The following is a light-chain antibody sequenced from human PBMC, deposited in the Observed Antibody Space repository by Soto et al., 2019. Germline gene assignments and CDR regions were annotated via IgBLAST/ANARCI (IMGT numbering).Light chain of an antibody. CDR1: QSISSSY. CDR2: GAS. Sequence: ELVLTQSPGTLSLSPGERATLSFRASQSISSSYLAWYQQKPGQAPRLLIYGASSRATGIPDRFSGSGSGTDFTLTISRLEPEDCAVYYCQQYCTSLLTFGGGTKVEI. J-gene: IGKJ4*01. CDR3: QQYCTSLLT. V-gene: IGKV3-20*01.